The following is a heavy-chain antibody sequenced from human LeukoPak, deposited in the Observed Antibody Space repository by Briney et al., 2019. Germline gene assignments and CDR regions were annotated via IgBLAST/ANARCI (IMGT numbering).Heavy chain of an antibody. CDR1: GGSISSSSYY. CDR3: ARVPSYSTRSYVDY. J-gene: IGHJ4*02. Sequence: SETLSLTCTVSGGSISSSSYYWGWIRQPPGKGLEWIGSIYYSGSTYYNPSLKSRVTISVDTSKNQFSLKLSSVTAADTAVYYCARVPSYSTRSYVDYWGQGTLVTVSS. V-gene: IGHV4-39*07. CDR2: IYYSGST. D-gene: IGHD5-18*01.